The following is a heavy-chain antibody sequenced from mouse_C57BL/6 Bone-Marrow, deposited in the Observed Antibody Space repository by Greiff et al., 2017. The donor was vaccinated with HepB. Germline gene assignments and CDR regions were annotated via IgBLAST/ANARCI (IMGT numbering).Heavy chain of an antibody. Sequence: VQLKQPGAELVRPGSSVKLSCKASGYTFTSYWMDWVKQRPGQGLEWIGNIYPSDSETNYNQKFKDKATLTVDKSSSTAYMQLSSLTSEDSAVYYCARRGDPDYWGQGTTLTVSS. CDR1: GYTFTSYW. V-gene: IGHV1-61*01. CDR3: ARRGDPDY. J-gene: IGHJ2*01. D-gene: IGHD3-3*01. CDR2: IYPSDSET.